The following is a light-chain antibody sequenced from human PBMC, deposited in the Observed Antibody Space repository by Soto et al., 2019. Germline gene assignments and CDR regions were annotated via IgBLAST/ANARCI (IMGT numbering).Light chain of an antibody. Sequence: ERVMTQSPATLSVSPGEKVTLSCRASQSVSSNLAWYQQKPGQAPRLLIYGASTRATGIPARFSGSGSRTEFTLTISSLQSEDFAEYHCQQYNNWPQTFGQGTKVDIK. CDR1: QSVSSN. V-gene: IGKV3-15*01. CDR2: GAS. J-gene: IGKJ1*01. CDR3: QQYNNWPQT.